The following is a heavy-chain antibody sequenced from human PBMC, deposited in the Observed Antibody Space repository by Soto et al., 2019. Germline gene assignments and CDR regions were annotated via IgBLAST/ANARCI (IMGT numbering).Heavy chain of an antibody. CDR3: ARDRHGGNFYFDY. D-gene: IGHD2-21*02. V-gene: IGHV1-18*04. J-gene: IGHJ4*02. CDR1: GYAISGYV. CDR2: ISAYNGNT. Sequence: ASVKVSCKAAGYAISGYVISWGRQAPGQGLEWMGWISAYNGNTNYAQKLQGRVTMTTDTSTSTAYMELRSLRSDDTAVYYCARDRHGGNFYFDYWGQGTLVSVSS.